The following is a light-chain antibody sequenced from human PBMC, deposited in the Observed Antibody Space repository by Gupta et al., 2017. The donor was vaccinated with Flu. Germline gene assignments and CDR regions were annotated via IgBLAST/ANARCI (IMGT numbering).Light chain of an antibody. J-gene: IGKJ2*01. Sequence: IVLSQSPGSLSLSPGEGATLSCRASQTVAGSFLAWYQQQPGQAPRLLIYGASTRAPGIPDRFSGSGSGTDFTLTITRLEPEDFAVYYCQLYGSAPAYTCGQGTKLEI. CDR1: QTVAGSF. CDR3: QLYGSAPAYT. CDR2: GAS. V-gene: IGKV3-20*01.